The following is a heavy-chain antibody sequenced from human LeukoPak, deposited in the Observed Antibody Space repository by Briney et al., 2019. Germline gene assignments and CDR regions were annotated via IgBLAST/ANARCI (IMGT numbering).Heavy chain of an antibody. J-gene: IGHJ4*02. CDR3: AKAGTQQWLLFVGVY. D-gene: IGHD6-19*01. V-gene: IGHV3-30*02. CDR1: GFAFGTLT. Sequence: PGGSLRLSCAASGFAFGTLTMLWVRQAPGQGPERVALIRYDGSNKYYADSVKGRFTISRDNSKNTLYLQMNSLRVEDTAMYYCAKAGTQQWLLFVGVYWGQGALVTVSS. CDR2: IRYDGSNK.